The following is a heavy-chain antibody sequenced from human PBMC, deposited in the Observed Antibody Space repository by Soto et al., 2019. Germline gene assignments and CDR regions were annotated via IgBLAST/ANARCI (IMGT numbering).Heavy chain of an antibody. D-gene: IGHD3-3*01. J-gene: IGHJ6*02. CDR2: IYNSGST. Sequence: QVQLQESGPGLVKPSETLSLTCTVSGASISSYYWTWIRQPPGKGLEWIGYIYNSGSTNYNPSLKSRVTISVDTSKNQFSLKLSSVTAADTAVYYCARDGGFYYGMAVWGQGTTVTVSS. CDR3: ARDGGFYYGMAV. CDR1: GASISSYY. V-gene: IGHV4-59*01.